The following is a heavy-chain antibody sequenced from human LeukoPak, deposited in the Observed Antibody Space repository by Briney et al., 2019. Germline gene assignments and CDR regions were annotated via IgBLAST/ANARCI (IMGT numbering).Heavy chain of an antibody. D-gene: IGHD1-26*01. CDR3: AKEPSGPRHYYFDY. J-gene: IGHJ4*02. Sequence: GGSLRLSCAASGFTFSNYAMNWVRQAPGKGLEWVSGISGSGGSTMYADSVKGRFTISRDNSKNTLYLQMNSLRAEDTAVYYCAKEPSGPRHYYFDYWGQGTLVTVSS. CDR1: GFTFSNYA. CDR2: ISGSGGST. V-gene: IGHV3-23*01.